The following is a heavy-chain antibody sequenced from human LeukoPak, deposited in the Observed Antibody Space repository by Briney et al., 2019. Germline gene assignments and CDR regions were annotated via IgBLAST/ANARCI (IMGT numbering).Heavy chain of an antibody. CDR2: INTHKGHT. D-gene: IGHD2-15*01. V-gene: IGHV1-18*01. Sequence: ASVKVSCKTSGYTSTNYNISWVRQAPGQGLEWMGWINTHKGHTNFLQKFQGRVTVTTDISTNTAYMELRRLRSDDTAVYYCAREFGHCSGDNCFYFFDLWGQGSQVIVSS. CDR1: GYTSTNYN. CDR3: AREFGHCSGDNCFYFFDL. J-gene: IGHJ4*02.